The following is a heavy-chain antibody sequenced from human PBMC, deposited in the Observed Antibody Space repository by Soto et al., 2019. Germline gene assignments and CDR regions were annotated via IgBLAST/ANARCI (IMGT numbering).Heavy chain of an antibody. CDR1: GDTFTTYY. Sequence: ASVKVSCKASGDTFTTYYINWVRQATGHGLEWMGWINPNSGNIGYAQRFQGRVTMTRDTAIGTAYMEVSSLRSDDTAVYYCARGRASGSYYLLDYWGQGTLVTVSS. J-gene: IGHJ4*02. D-gene: IGHD3-10*01. CDR2: INPNSGNI. V-gene: IGHV1-8*01. CDR3: ARGRASGSYYLLDY.